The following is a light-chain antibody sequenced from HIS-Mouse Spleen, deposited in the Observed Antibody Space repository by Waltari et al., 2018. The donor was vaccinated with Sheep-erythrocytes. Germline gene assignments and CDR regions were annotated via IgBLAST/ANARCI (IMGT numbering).Light chain of an antibody. J-gene: IGLJ1*01. CDR1: VLPIKA. CDR3: YSTDSSGNHRV. CDR2: EYN. Sequence: SYELNQSPSVSVSSGQTVRINCYVDVLPIKAAYLYQQRSGQAPVLVIYEYNKRPSGIPEIFSGSSSGTIATLTISGAQVEDEADYYCYSTDSSGNHRVFGTGTKVTVL. V-gene: IGLV3-10*01.